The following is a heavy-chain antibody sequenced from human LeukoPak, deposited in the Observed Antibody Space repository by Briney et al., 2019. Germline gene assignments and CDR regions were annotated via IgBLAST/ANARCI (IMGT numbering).Heavy chain of an antibody. Sequence: SVTLSLTCTVSGGSISSGSYYWSWIRQPAGKGLEWIGRIYTSGSTNYNPSLKSRVTISVDTSKNQFSLKLSSVTAADTAVYYCAREQYYFDYWGQGTLVTVSS. D-gene: IGHD4-11*01. CDR2: IYTSGST. CDR3: AREQYYFDY. CDR1: GGSISSGSYY. J-gene: IGHJ4*02. V-gene: IGHV4-61*02.